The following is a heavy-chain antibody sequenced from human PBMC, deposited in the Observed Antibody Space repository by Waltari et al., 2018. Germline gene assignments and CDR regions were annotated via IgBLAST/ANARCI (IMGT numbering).Heavy chain of an antibody. CDR3: ARLDYTALRRGCDP. CDR2: VHFSWTT. Sequence: QLHLQESGPGLVRPSETLSLTCSVSGDSINRDYDYWGWLRQPPGEGLAWIGTVHFSWTTYYHPSLRSRVTISVDTSKNQFSLELTSVTAADPAVYYRARLDYTALRRGCDPWGQGTLVTVSS. CDR1: GDSINRDYDY. V-gene: IGHV4-39*01. J-gene: IGHJ5*02. D-gene: IGHD4-4*01.